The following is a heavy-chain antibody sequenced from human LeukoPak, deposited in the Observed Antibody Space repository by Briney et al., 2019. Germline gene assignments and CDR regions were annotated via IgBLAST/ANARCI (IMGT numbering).Heavy chain of an antibody. CDR2: IDWDDDK. D-gene: IGHD4-11*01. CDR3: ARIQGSNYDYYYYGMDV. CDR1: GFSLSTSGMC. V-gene: IGHV2-70*01. Sequence: SGPTLVNPTQTLTLTCTFSGFSLSTSGMCVSWIRQPPGKALEWLALIDWDDDKYYSTSLKTRLTISKDTSKNQVVLTMTSMDPVDTATYYCARIQGSNYDYYYYGMDVWGQGTTVTVSS. J-gene: IGHJ6*02.